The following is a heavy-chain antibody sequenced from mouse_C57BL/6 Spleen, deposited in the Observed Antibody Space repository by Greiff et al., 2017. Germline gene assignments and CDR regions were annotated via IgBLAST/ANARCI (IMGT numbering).Heavy chain of an antibody. J-gene: IGHJ1*03. Sequence: EVQLQQSGPELVKPGASVKMSCKASGYTFTDYNMHWVKQSHGKRLEWIGYINPNNGGTSYNQKFKGQATLTVNKSSSTAYLELRSLTSEDSAVYCCAITTVVPWDFDVWGTGTTVTVSS. CDR1: GYTFTDYN. CDR3: AITTVVPWDFDV. V-gene: IGHV1-22*01. CDR2: INPNNGGT. D-gene: IGHD1-1*01.